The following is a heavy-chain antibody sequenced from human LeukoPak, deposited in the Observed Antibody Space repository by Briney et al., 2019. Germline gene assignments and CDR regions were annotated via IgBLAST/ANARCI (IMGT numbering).Heavy chain of an antibody. Sequence: SETLSLTCTVSGGSISSSSYYWGWIRQPPGKGLEWIGSIYYSGSTYYNPSLKSRVTISVDTSKNQFSLKLSSVTAADTAVYYCARTMDDMAIDYWGQGTLVTVSS. V-gene: IGHV4-39*07. CDR3: ARTMDDMAIDY. CDR1: GGSISSSSYY. CDR2: IYYSGST. J-gene: IGHJ4*02. D-gene: IGHD3-9*01.